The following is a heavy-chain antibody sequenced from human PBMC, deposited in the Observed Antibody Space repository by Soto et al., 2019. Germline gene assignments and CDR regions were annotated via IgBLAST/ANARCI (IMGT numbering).Heavy chain of an antibody. V-gene: IGHV3-23*01. CDR3: AIWTFGRGWES. CDR2: MSGSTGTT. Sequence: EAQLLESGGGLVQPGGSLRLSCAASGFSFSNYGLNWVRQAPGKGLEWVSGMSGSTGTTDYADSVKGRFTISRDNLKNTLYVQMNSLRGEDTAVYYWAIWTFGRGWESWGQGTLVAVSS. CDR1: GFSFSNYG. J-gene: IGHJ4*02. D-gene: IGHD3-16*01.